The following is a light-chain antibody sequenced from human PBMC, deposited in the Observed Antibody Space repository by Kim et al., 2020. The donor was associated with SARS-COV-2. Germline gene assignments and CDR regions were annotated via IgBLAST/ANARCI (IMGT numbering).Light chain of an antibody. CDR1: QSVLYSSNNKNY. J-gene: IGKJ5*01. CDR3: QQYYTTPIT. V-gene: IGKV4-1*01. Sequence: ATINCKSSQSVLYSSNNKNYLAWYQQKPGQPPKLLVYWASARESGVPDRFSGSGSGTDFTLTISSLQAEDVAVYYCQQYYTTPITFGQGTRLEIK. CDR2: WAS.